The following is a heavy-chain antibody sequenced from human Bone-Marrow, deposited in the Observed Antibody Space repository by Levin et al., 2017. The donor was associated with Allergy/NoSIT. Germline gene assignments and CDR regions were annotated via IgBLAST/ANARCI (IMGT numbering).Heavy chain of an antibody. J-gene: IGHJ4*02. CDR1: GGSFSGYY. Sequence: SETLSLTCAVYGGSFSGYYWTWIRQPPGKGLEWIGTINHSGSTNYNPSLKNRVTISVDTSKTQFSLKLSSVTAADTAVFFCARSGFYRPYFHFDYWGQGTLVTVSS. CDR2: INHSGST. V-gene: IGHV4-34*01. D-gene: IGHD2-2*02. CDR3: ARSGFYRPYFHFDY.